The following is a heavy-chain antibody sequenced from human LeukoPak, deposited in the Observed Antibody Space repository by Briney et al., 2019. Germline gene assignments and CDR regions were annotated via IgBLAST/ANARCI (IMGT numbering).Heavy chain of an antibody. J-gene: IGHJ4*02. CDR3: TTPYSSSWDTRGFDY. CDR1: GFTFSSYA. CDR2: IKSKTDGGTT. D-gene: IGHD6-13*01. V-gene: IGHV3-15*01. Sequence: GGSLRLSCAASGFTFSSYAMSWVRQAPGKGLEWVGRIKSKTDGGTTDYAAPVKGRFTISRDDSKNTLYLQMNSLKTEDTAVYYCTTPYSSSWDTRGFDYWGQGTLVTVSS.